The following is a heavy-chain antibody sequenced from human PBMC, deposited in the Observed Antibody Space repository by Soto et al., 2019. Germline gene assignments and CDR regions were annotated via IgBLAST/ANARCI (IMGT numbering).Heavy chain of an antibody. CDR3: ARTTFYDIFTAYYSLFDY. J-gene: IGHJ4*02. CDR2: ISDSGNT. Sequence: QVQLQESGPGLVKPSQTLTLTCTVSGGSISSGGYYWSWIRQHPGKGLEWIGHISDSGNTYYNPSLKGRVTISVDTSTTHFSLNLSAVTAADTAVYYCARTTFYDIFTAYYSLFDYWGQGTLVTVSS. CDR1: GGSISSGGYY. V-gene: IGHV4-31*03. D-gene: IGHD3-9*01.